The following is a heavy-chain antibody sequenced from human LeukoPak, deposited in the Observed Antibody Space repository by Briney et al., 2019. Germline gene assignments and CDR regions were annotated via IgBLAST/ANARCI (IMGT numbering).Heavy chain of an antibody. V-gene: IGHV3-48*03. CDR3: AREDYDILTGYYFDY. CDR1: GFTFSSYE. Sequence: PGGSLRLSCTASGFTFSSYEMNWVRQAPGKGLEWVSYISSSGSSIYYADSVKGRFTISRDNAKNSLYLQMNSLRAEDTAVYYCAREDYDILTGYYFDYWGQGTLVTVSS. CDR2: ISSSGSSI. D-gene: IGHD3-9*01. J-gene: IGHJ4*02.